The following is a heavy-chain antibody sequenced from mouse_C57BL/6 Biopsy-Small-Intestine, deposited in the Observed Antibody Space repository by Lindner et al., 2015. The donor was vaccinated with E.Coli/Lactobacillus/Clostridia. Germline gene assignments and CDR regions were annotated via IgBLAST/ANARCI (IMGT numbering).Heavy chain of an antibody. V-gene: IGHV1-7*01. D-gene: IGHD2-4*01. J-gene: IGHJ2*01. CDR2: INPSSGYT. CDR3: ARSLYDYDGGNYFDY. Sequence: VQLQESGAELAKPGASVKLSCKASGYTFTRYWMYWVKQRPGQGLEWIGYINPSSGYTKYNQKFKDKATLTADKSSSTAYMQLNSLTYEDSAVYYCARSLYDYDGGNYFDYWGQGTTLTVSS. CDR1: GYTFTRYW.